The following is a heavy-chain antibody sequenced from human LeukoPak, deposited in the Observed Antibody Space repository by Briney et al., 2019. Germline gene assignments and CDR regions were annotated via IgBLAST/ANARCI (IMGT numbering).Heavy chain of an antibody. CDR2: ISGHGDIT. CDR1: GFIFRNYG. Sequence: GGSLRLSCAASGFIFRNYGMNWVRQAPGKGLEWVSGISGHGDITYYADSVKGRFTISRDSSKNTLFLQMNRLRPEDAAVYYCAKAPVTTCRGAYCYPFDYWGQGTLVTVSS. D-gene: IGHD2-21*01. J-gene: IGHJ4*02. CDR3: AKAPVTTCRGAYCYPFDY. V-gene: IGHV3-23*01.